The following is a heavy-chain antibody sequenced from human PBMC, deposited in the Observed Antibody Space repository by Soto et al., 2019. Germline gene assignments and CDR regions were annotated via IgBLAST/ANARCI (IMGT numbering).Heavy chain of an antibody. CDR3: ARGGSGSYYNDGMDV. Sequence: PGESMKISCKGSGYSFTSYWISWVRQMPGKGLEWMGRIDPSDSYTNYSPSFQGHVTISADKSISTAYLQWSSLKASDTAMYYCARGGSGSYYNDGMDVWGQGTTVTVSS. D-gene: IGHD3-10*01. J-gene: IGHJ6*02. CDR2: IDPSDSYT. CDR1: GYSFTSYW. V-gene: IGHV5-10-1*01.